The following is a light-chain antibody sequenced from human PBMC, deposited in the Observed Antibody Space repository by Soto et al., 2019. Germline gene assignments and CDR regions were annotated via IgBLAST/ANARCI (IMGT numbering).Light chain of an antibody. CDR1: QNIRNL. CDR2: AAS. Sequence: DIQLTQSPSTLSAAVGDSVTITCRVSQNIRNLLAWYQQKPGKAPQLLIYAASTLQRGVPSRFSGSGSGTDFTLTIGSLQPEDSATYYCQQSYSPPPITFGQGTRLEIK. CDR3: QQSYSPPPIT. J-gene: IGKJ5*01. V-gene: IGKV1-39*01.